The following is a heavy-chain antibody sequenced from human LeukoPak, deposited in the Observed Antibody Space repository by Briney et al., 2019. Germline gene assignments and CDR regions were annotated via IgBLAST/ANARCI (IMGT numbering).Heavy chain of an antibody. CDR3: ARDRWDYDYRKYNFDY. CDR1: GFIFSSYS. D-gene: IGHD4-11*01. CDR2: ISSRSNTL. V-gene: IGHV3-48*01. Sequence: GGSLRLSCEASGFIFSSYSMNWVRQAPGKGLEWVSYISSRSNTLYYADSVKGRFTISRDNAKNSLFLQMNSLRAEDTAVYYCARDRWDYDYRKYNFDYWGQGTLVTVSS. J-gene: IGHJ4*02.